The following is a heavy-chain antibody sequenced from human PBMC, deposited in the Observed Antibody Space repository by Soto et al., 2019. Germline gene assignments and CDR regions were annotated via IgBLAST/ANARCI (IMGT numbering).Heavy chain of an antibody. V-gene: IGHV4-59*01. CDR2: IYYSGST. Sequence: SETLSLTSTVSGGSIGSYYWSWIRQPPGKGLEWIGYIYYSGSTNYNPSLKSRVTISVDTSKNQFSLKLSSVTAADTAVYYCARGRLDYWGQGTLVTVSS. CDR1: GGSIGSYY. CDR3: ARGRLDY. J-gene: IGHJ4*02.